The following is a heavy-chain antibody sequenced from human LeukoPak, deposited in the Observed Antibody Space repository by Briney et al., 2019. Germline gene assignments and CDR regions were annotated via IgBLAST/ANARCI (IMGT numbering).Heavy chain of an antibody. D-gene: IGHD4-23*01. CDR2: IFRDGNT. V-gene: IGHV4-4*02. CDR1: GDSITSGNW. Sequence: PSETLSLTCAISGDSITSGNWWTWVRQPPGEGLQWIGRIFRDGNTNINPSLKSRVTMSVDKARNQFSLKLTSVTAADTAVYYCARGFRRVTRSYPPYFDYWGQGTLVTVSS. CDR3: ARGFRRVTRSYPPYFDY. J-gene: IGHJ4*02.